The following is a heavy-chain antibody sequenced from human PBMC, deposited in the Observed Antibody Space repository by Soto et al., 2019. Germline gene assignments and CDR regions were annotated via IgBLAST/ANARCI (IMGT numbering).Heavy chain of an antibody. J-gene: IGHJ4*02. CDR3: ARDRGVSGRALGY. V-gene: IGHV3-30*03. CDR2: ISYDGSNK. CDR1: GFTFSSYG. D-gene: IGHD2-8*01. Sequence: GGSLRLSCAASGFTFSSYGMHWVRQAPGKGLEWVAVISYDGSNKYYADSVKGRFTISRDNSRNTLYLQMNSLRAEDTAVYYCARDRGVSGRALGYWGQGTLVTVSS.